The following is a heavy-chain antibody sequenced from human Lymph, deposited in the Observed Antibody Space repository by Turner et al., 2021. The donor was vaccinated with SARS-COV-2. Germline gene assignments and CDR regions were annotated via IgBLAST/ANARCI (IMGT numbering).Heavy chain of an antibody. CDR2: ISYDGSDK. D-gene: IGHD3-22*01. Sequence: QVQLVESGGGVVQPGRSLRISCAASGFTFSSYAMHWVRQAPGKVLEWVAFISYDGSDKYYADSVKGRFTFSRDNSKNTLYLQMNSLSAEDTAVYYCARDRDSSGWVDYWGQGTLVTVSS. CDR3: ARDRDSSGWVDY. J-gene: IGHJ4*02. V-gene: IGHV3-30*04. CDR1: GFTFSSYA.